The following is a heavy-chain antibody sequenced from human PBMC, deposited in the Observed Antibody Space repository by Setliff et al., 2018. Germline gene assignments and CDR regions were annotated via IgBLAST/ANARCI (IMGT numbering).Heavy chain of an antibody. D-gene: IGHD6-25*01. V-gene: IGHV4-31*03. CDR2: IYQSGDT. Sequence: SETLSLTCSVSGVSINSTSYYWTWLRQHPGKGLEWIGYIYQSGDTYFNPSLRRRLTMPLDTSKNQFSLKLRSVTAADTAVYYCARDNRGYASAFDIWGQGTMVTVSS. J-gene: IGHJ3*02. CDR3: ARDNRGYASAFDI. CDR1: GVSINSTSYY.